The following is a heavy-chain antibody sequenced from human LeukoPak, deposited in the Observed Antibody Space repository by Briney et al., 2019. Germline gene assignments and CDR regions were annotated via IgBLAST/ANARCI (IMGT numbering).Heavy chain of an antibody. D-gene: IGHD2-2*01. J-gene: IGHJ4*02. CDR2: ISGSGGAT. Sequence: GGSLRLSCAASGFTFSSSAMSWVRQAPGKGLEWVSGISGSGGATYYADSVKGRFTISRDNSKNTLYLQMNSLRVEDTAVYYCAKDLAPTIYWGQGTLVTVSS. V-gene: IGHV3-23*01. CDR1: GFTFSSSA. CDR3: AKDLAPTIY.